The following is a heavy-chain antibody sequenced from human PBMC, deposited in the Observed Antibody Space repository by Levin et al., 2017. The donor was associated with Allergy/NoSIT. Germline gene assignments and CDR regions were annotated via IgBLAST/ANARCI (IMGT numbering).Heavy chain of an antibody. CDR1: GGSISSSSYY. Sequence: SQTLSLTCTVSGGSISSSSYYWGWIRQPPGKGLEWIGSIYYSGSTYYNPSLKSRVTISVDTSKNQFSLKLSSVTAADTAVYYCALMSYDFWSGYYQTFDYWGQGTLVTVSS. CDR3: ALMSYDFWSGYYQTFDY. V-gene: IGHV4-39*01. D-gene: IGHD3-3*01. CDR2: IYYSGST. J-gene: IGHJ4*02.